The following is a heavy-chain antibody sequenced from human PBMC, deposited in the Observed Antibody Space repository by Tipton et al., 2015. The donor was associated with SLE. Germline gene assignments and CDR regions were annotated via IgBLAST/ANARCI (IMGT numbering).Heavy chain of an antibody. V-gene: IGHV4-59*11. D-gene: IGHD4-17*01. CDR3: ARDTVYYGMDV. CDR1: GGSISSHY. CDR2: IYYSGNT. J-gene: IGHJ6*02. Sequence: TLSLTCTVSGGSISSHYWNWIRQPPGKGLEWIGYIYYSGNTNYNPSLKSRVTISIDMSKNQFSLKLTSVTSADTAVYYCARDTVYYGMDVWGQGTTVTVSS.